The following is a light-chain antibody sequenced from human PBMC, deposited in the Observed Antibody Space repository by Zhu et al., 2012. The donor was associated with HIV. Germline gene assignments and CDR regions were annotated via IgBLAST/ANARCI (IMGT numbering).Light chain of an antibody. Sequence: IVLTQSPPTLSLSPGERATLSCRAGQSIGTYLAWYQQKPGQAPRLLMYDASNRATGISPRFSGSGSGTDFTLTISSLEPEDFAVYYCQQRNSNWFTFGGGTKVEI. CDR1: QSIGTY. J-gene: IGKJ4*01. CDR3: QQRNSNWFT. V-gene: IGKV3-11*01. CDR2: DAS.